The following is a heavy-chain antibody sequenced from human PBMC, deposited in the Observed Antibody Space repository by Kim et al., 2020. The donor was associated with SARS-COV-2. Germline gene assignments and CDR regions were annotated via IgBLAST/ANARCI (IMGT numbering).Heavy chain of an antibody. CDR2: VRADGSDT. Sequence: GGSLRLSCAGSGFTFSNFAMSWVRQAPGKGLKWVSVVRADGSDTYYEDSVKGRFTISRDNSKNTMYLQMNSLRAEDTALYYCAKDGQIFGCIEDWGQGTLVPVSS. CDR1: GFTFSNFA. V-gene: IGHV3-23*03. D-gene: IGHD2-8*01. CDR3: AKDGQIFGCIED. J-gene: IGHJ4*02.